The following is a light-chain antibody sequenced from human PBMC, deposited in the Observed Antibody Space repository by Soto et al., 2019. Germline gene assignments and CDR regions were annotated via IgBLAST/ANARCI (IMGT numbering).Light chain of an antibody. CDR1: QSISSD. V-gene: IGKV1-39*01. CDR2: AAS. CDR3: QQSYSTPIT. Sequence: DIQMTQSPSSLSASVGDRVTITCRASQSISSDLNWYQQQPGKAPKLLIYAASSLQSGVPARFRGGGSGTAFTLTISSLQPEDFATYYCQQSYSTPITFGQGTRLEIK. J-gene: IGKJ5*01.